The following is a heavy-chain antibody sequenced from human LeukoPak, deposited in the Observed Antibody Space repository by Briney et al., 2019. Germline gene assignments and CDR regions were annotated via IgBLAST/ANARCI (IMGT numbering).Heavy chain of an antibody. V-gene: IGHV3-21*01. J-gene: IGHJ6*03. D-gene: IGHD2-15*01. CDR3: ARPKPPYSSTNMDV. CDR1: GFTFSSYS. Sequence: GGSLRLSCAASGFTFSSYSMNWVRQAPGKGLEWVSSISSSSSYIYYADSVKGRFTISRDNAKNSLYLQMNSLRAEDTAVYYCARPKPPYSSTNMDVWGKGPRVTVP. CDR2: ISSSSSYI.